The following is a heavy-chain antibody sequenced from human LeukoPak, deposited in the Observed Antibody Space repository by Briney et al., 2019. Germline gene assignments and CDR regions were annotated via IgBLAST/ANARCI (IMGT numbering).Heavy chain of an antibody. CDR3: ARDRGAATGTVSLDY. D-gene: IGHD1-1*01. CDR2: ITSSSSYI. CDR1: GFTFSSYA. V-gene: IGHV3-21*01. J-gene: IGHJ4*02. Sequence: GGSLRLSCAASGFTFSSYAMSWVRQAPGKGLEWVSDITSSSSYIYYADSVKGRFTVSRDNAKNLLYLQMNSLRAEDTAVYYCARDRGAATGTVSLDYWGQGTLVTVSS.